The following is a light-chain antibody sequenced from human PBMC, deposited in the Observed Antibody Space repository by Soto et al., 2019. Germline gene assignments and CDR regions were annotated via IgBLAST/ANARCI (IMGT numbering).Light chain of an antibody. CDR2: SNN. Sequence: QPVLTQPPSASGTPGQRVTISCSGSSSNIGSNTVNWYQQLPGTAPKLLIHSNNRRPSGVPDRFSGSKSGTSASLAISGLQSEDEADYYCAAWDDSLNGPVFGGGTKLTVL. J-gene: IGLJ2*01. V-gene: IGLV1-44*01. CDR3: AAWDDSLNGPV. CDR1: SSNIGSNT.